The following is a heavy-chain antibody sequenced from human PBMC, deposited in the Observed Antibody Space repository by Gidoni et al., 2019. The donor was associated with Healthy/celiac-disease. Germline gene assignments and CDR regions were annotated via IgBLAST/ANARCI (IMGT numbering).Heavy chain of an antibody. D-gene: IGHD4-17*01. Sequence: EVQLVQSGAEVNKPGESLKIYCKGSGYSFTRYWIGWVRQMPGNGLEWMGSIYPGDSDTRDSPAVQGEVTISAEKSISTAYLQWSSLKASDTAMYYCARCTVTYNWFDPWGQGTLVTVSS. CDR3: ARCTVTYNWFDP. CDR2: IYPGDSDT. V-gene: IGHV5-51*01. J-gene: IGHJ5*02. CDR1: GYSFTRYW.